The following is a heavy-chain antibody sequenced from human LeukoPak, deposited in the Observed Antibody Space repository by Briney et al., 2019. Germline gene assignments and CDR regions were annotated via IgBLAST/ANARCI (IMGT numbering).Heavy chain of an antibody. CDR3: AKDLSAMVPNYFDY. J-gene: IGHJ4*02. CDR2: ISYDGTNK. Sequence: GGSLRLSCAASGFTFSSYAMHWVRQAPGKGLEWVAVISYDGTNKYYADSVKGRFTISRDNSKNTLYLQMNSLRAEDTAVYYCAKDLSAMVPNYFDYWGQGTLVTVSS. V-gene: IGHV3-30*04. D-gene: IGHD5-18*01. CDR1: GFTFSSYA.